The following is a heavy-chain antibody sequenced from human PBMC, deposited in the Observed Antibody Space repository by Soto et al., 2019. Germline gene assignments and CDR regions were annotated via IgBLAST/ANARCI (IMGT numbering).Heavy chain of an antibody. J-gene: IGHJ5*02. CDR3: ARVPGP. CDR2: IYHSGST. V-gene: IGHV4-30-2*01. Sequence: PSETLSLTCAVSGGSISSGGYSWSWIRQPPGKGPEWIGYIYHSGSTYYNLSLKSRVTISVDRSKNQFSLKLSSVTAADTAVYYCARVPGPWGQGTLVTVSS. CDR1: GGSISSGGYS.